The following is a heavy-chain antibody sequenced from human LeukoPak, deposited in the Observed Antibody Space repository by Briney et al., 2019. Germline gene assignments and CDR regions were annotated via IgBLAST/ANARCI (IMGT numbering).Heavy chain of an antibody. J-gene: IGHJ4*02. D-gene: IGHD6-19*01. CDR2: IHYSGTT. V-gene: IGHV4-59*08. CDR1: GDSISSSY. CDR3: ARRHIAVAGGPFDY. Sequence: SETLSLTCTVSGDSISSSYWSWIRQPPGRGLEWIGYIHYSGTTNYNPSLKSRVTISVDTSKNQFSLKLSSVTAADTAVYYCARRHIAVAGGPFDYWGQGTLVTVSS.